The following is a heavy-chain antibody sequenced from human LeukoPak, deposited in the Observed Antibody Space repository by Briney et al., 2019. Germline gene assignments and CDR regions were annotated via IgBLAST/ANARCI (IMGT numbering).Heavy chain of an antibody. V-gene: IGHV3-23*01. D-gene: IGHD4-17*01. Sequence: EGSLRLSCAASGFTFSSYAMSWVRQAPGKGLEWVSAISGSGGSTYYADSVKGRFTISRDNSRNTLYLQMNTLRAEDTAVYYCAKDPSEGSWATVTAYVGYWGQGTLVTVSP. CDR1: GFTFSSYA. J-gene: IGHJ4*02. CDR3: AKDPSEGSWATVTAYVGY. CDR2: ISGSGGST.